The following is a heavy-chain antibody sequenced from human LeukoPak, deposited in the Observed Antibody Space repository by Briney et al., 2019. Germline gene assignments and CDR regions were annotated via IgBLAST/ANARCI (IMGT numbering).Heavy chain of an antibody. CDR3: ARQGVGATDF. CDR1: GGSINSYGYY. D-gene: IGHD1-26*01. CDR2: IFYSGST. J-gene: IGHJ4*02. V-gene: IGHV4-39*01. Sequence: PSGTLSLTCSVSGGSINSYGYYWAWIRQPPGKRPEWIGSIFYSGSTHYNPSLQSRITISADTSKGQFSLKLSSVTAADTAVYYCARQGVGATDFWGQGTLVTVSS.